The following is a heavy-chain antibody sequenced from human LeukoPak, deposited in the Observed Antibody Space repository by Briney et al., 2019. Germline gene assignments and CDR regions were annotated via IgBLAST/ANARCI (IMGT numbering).Heavy chain of an antibody. V-gene: IGHV3-48*04. D-gene: IGHD2-15*01. J-gene: IGHJ5*02. CDR3: ARGADGVSSNSRGWFDP. CDR2: ISSSGSTI. Sequence: PGGSLRLSCAASGFTFSSYNMNWVRQAPGKGLEWVSYISSSGSTIYYADSVKGRFTISRDNARNSLYLQMNTLRAEDTAVYSCARGADGVSSNSRGWFDPWGQGTLVTVSS. CDR1: GFTFSSYN.